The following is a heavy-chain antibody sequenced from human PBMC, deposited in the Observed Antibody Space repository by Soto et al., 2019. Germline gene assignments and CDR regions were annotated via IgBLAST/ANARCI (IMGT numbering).Heavy chain of an antibody. J-gene: IGHJ4*02. V-gene: IGHV3-23*01. CDR1: GFIFSNYA. CDR2: ITDSGGGT. CDR3: VRGRSPGSGSYYTPLSH. Sequence: EVQLLESGGGLVQPGGSLRLSCAASGFIFSNYALGLVRQAPGKGLQWVSSITDSGGGTYYADSVTGRFTISRDNSKNTLYLQMSSLRAEDTAIYYCVRGRSPGSGSYYTPLSHWGQGTLVSVSS. D-gene: IGHD3-10*01.